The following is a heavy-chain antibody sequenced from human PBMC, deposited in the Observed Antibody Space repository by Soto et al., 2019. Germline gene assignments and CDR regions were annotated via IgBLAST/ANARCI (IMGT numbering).Heavy chain of an antibody. V-gene: IGHV3-30-3*01. J-gene: IGHJ3*02. D-gene: IGHD1-26*01. CDR3: ATRGNRWGDAFDI. Sequence: QVQLVESGGGVVQPGRSLRLSCAASGFTFSSYAMHWVRQAPGKGLEWVAVISYDGSNKYYADSVKGRFTISRDNSKNTLYLQMNSLRAEDTAVYYCATRGNRWGDAFDIWGQGTMVTVSS. CDR1: GFTFSSYA. CDR2: ISYDGSNK.